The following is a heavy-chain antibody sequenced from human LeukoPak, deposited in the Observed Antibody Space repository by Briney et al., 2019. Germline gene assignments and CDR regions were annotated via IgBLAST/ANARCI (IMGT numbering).Heavy chain of an antibody. J-gene: IGHJ4*02. Sequence: GASVKVSCKASGYTFTSYAMHWVCQAPGQGLEWMGGINAGYGKTKDSQKFQGRVTITRDTSASTAYMELSSLRSEDTAVYYCARLAAAAGNGGYWGQGTLGSVSP. CDR1: GYTFTSYA. D-gene: IGHD6-13*01. CDR2: INAGYGKT. CDR3: ARLAAAAGNGGY. V-gene: IGHV1-3*01.